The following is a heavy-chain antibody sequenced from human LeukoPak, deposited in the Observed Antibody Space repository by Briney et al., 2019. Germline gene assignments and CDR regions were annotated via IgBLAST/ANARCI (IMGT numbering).Heavy chain of an antibody. V-gene: IGHV3-74*01. J-gene: IGHJ6*03. CDR2: INSDGSST. Sequence: QPGGSLRLSCAASGFTFSSYWMYWVRQAPGKGLVWVSRINSDGSSTSNADSVKGRFTISRDNAKNTLYLQMHSLRAEDTAVYYCARDGYNYYMDVWGKGTTVTVSS. CDR3: ARDGYNYYMDV. CDR1: GFTFSSYW.